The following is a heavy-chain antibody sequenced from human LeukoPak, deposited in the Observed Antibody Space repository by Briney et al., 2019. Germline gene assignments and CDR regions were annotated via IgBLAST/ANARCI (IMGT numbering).Heavy chain of an antibody. D-gene: IGHD3-22*01. V-gene: IGHV5-51*01. J-gene: IGHJ3*02. CDR3: ARGAYYYDSSGYYGGSFGPGAFDI. CDR1: GYSFTSYW. Sequence: PGESLKISCKGSGYSFTSYWIGWVRQMPGKGLEWMGIIYPGDSDTRYSPSFQGQVTIPAGKSISTAHLQWSSLKASDTAMYYCARGAYYYDSSGYYGGSFGPGAFDIWGQGTMVTVSS. CDR2: IYPGDSDT.